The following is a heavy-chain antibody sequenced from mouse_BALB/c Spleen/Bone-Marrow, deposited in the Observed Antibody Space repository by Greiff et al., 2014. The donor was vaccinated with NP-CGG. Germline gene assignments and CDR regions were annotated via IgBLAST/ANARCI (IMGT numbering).Heavy chain of an antibody. Sequence: QVQLKESGAELVKPGALVKMSCKAFGYTFTTYPTEWMKQNHGKSLEWIGNFHPYNDDTKYNEKFKGKAKLTVEKSSSTVYLELSRLTSDDSAVYYCARGRYGLYYAMDYWGQGTSVTVSS. D-gene: IGHD2-14*01. CDR1: GYTFTTYP. CDR2: FHPYNDDT. V-gene: IGHV1-47*01. CDR3: ARGRYGLYYAMDY. J-gene: IGHJ4*01.